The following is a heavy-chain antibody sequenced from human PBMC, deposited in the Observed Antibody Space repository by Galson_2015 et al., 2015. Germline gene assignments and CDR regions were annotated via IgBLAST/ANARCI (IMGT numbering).Heavy chain of an antibody. V-gene: IGHV3-49*04. CDR1: GFTFGDSG. Sequence: SMRLSCAASGFTFGDSGVTWVRQAPGKGLEWVGLIRSPAYSGTADYAASVRGRFILSRVDSKPIAYLHMSGLRTEDTALYYCSRTTMREPYPFYYMDVWGKGTTVIVSS. D-gene: IGHD1-14*01. J-gene: IGHJ6*03. CDR3: SRTTMREPYPFYYMDV. CDR2: IRSPAYSGTA.